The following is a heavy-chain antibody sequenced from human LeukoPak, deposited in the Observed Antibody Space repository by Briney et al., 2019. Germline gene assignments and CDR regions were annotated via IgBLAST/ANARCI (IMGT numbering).Heavy chain of an antibody. D-gene: IGHD2-21*02. CDR1: GGSFSGYY. CDR2: INHSGST. Sequence: SETLSLTCAVYGGSFSGYYWSWIRQPPGKGLEWIGEINHSGSTNYNPSLKSRVTISVDTSKNQFSLKLSSVTAADTAVYYCARARAYCGGDCYYAEYFQHWGQGTLVTVSS. V-gene: IGHV4-34*01. CDR3: ARARAYCGGDCYYAEYFQH. J-gene: IGHJ1*01.